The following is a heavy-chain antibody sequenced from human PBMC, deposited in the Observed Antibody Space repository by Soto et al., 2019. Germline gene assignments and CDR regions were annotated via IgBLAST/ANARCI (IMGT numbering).Heavy chain of an antibody. CDR2: IYYSGTT. Sequence: PSETLSLTCTVSGDSIGSGTDYWGWVRQPPEKGLEWVGSIYYSGTTYYKPALKSRVTISADTPKNQFSLKLTSVTAADTAIYYCARLHSSVPRGYFDHWGKGILVTVSS. CDR3: ARLHSSVPRGYFDH. J-gene: IGHJ4*02. CDR1: GDSIGSGTDY. D-gene: IGHD4-4*01. V-gene: IGHV4-39*01.